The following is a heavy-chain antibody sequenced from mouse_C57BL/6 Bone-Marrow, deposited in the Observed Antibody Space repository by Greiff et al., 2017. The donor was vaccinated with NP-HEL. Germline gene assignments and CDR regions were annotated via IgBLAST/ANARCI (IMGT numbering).Heavy chain of an antibody. CDR2: ISNGGGST. Sequence: DVKLVESGGGLVQPGGSLKLSCAASGFTFSDYYMYWVRQTPEKRLEWVAYISNGGGSTYYPDTVKGRFTISRDNAKNTLYLQMSRLKSEDTAMYYCARQGYYGIFAYWGQGTLVTVSA. V-gene: IGHV5-12*01. CDR3: ARQGYYGIFAY. D-gene: IGHD1-1*01. CDR1: GFTFSDYY. J-gene: IGHJ3*01.